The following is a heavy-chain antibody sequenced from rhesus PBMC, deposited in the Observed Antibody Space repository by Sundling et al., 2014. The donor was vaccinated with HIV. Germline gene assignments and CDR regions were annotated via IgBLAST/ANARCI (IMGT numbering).Heavy chain of an antibody. CDR2: IGGIGENT. CDR1: DGSFRGYY. J-gene: IGHJ4*01. V-gene: IGHV4-165*01. CDR3: ARSSYFDDDYGYLL. D-gene: IGHD3-9*01. Sequence: QVQLQESGPGLVKPSETLSLTCAVSDGSFRGYYWGWIRQPPGKGLDYIGYIGGIGENTNYNPSLKSRVTISKDTSRNQFSLRLSSVTAADTAVYYCARSSYFDDDYGYLLWGQGVLVTVSS.